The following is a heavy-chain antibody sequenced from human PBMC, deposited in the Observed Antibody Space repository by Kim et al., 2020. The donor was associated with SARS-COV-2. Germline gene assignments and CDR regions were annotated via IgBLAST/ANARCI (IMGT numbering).Heavy chain of an antibody. CDR3: ARDRWQQPPAGYYYYGMDV. CDR1: GFTFGDYS. Sequence: GGSLRLSCAASGFTFGDYSMHWVRQTPGKGLEWVSGVSWNSGSTGYADSVKGRFIMSRDTAKNSLSLQMNSLRTEDTAVYYCARDRWQQPPAGYYYYGMDVWGQGTTVTVAS. CDR2: VSWNSGST. D-gene: IGHD6-13*01. V-gene: IGHV3-9*01. J-gene: IGHJ6*02.